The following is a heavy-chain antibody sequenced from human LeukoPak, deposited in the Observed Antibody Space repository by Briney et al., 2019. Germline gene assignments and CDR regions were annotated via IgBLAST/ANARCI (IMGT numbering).Heavy chain of an antibody. CDR2: IYPGDSGT. J-gene: IGHJ3*02. CDR1: GYSFSNYW. Sequence: GESLKISCEGSGYSFSNYWIGWVRQISGKGLEWMGTIYPGDSGTRYTPSFQGQVTISADKSISTAYLQWSSLKASDTAMYYCARSYSGTKRDAFDIWGQGTMVTVSS. D-gene: IGHD1-26*01. CDR3: ARSYSGTKRDAFDI. V-gene: IGHV5-51*01.